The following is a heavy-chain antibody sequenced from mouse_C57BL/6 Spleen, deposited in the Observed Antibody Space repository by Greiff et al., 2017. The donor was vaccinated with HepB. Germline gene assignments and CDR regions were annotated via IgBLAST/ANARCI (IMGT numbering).Heavy chain of an antibody. CDR1: GFTFSDYG. CDR3: AREDYERYFDV. Sequence: EVKLVESGGGLVQPGGSLKLSCAASGFTFSDYGMAWVRQAPRKGPEWVAFISNLAYSIYYADTVTGRFTISRENARNTLYLEMSSLRSEDTAMYYCAREDYERYFDVWGTRTTVTVSS. J-gene: IGHJ1*03. D-gene: IGHD2-3*01. CDR2: ISNLAYSI. V-gene: IGHV5-15*01.